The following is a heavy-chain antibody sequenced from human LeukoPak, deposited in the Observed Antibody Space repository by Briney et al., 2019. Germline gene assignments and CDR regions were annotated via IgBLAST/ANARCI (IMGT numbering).Heavy chain of an antibody. J-gene: IGHJ4*02. V-gene: IGHV3-53*01. CDR1: GFTFSSYG. Sequence: GGSLRLSCAASGFTFSSYGMHWVRQAPGKGLEWVSVIYSGGSTYYADSVKGRFTISRDNSKNTLYLQMNSLRAEDTAVYYCARNYYYDSSGYSQYPGYWGQGTLVTVSS. CDR3: ARNYYYDSSGYSQYPGY. CDR2: IYSGGST. D-gene: IGHD3-22*01.